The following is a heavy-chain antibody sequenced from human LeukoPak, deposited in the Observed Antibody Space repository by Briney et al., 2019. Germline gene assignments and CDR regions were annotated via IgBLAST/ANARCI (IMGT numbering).Heavy chain of an antibody. D-gene: IGHD3-10*01. CDR1: GYTFTGYD. Sequence: ASVTVSCKASGYTFTGYDIFWVRQAAGQGLEWMGWMNPDSGHTGYAQKFQDRLTMTTNTSANTAYMELSSLSSEDTAVYYCARGVTMIRGIIIIRLDPWGQGALVTVSS. V-gene: IGHV1-8*01. J-gene: IGHJ5*02. CDR3: ARGVTMIRGIIIIRLDP. CDR2: MNPDSGHT.